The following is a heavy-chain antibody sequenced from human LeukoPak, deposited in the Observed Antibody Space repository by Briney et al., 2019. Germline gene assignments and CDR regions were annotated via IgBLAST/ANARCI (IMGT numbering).Heavy chain of an antibody. CDR3: AGQPVEAAAGTGAFYGMDV. Sequence: GASVKVSCKASGYTFTSYGISWVRQAPGQGLEWMGWISAYNGNTNYAQKLQGRVTMTTDTSTSTAYMELRSLRSDDTAVYYCAGQPVEAAAGTGAFYGMDVWGQGTTVTVSS. D-gene: IGHD6-13*01. CDR1: GYTFTSYG. J-gene: IGHJ6*02. CDR2: ISAYNGNT. V-gene: IGHV1-18*01.